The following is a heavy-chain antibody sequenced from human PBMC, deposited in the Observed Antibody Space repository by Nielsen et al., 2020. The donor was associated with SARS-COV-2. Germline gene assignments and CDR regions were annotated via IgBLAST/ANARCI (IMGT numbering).Heavy chain of an antibody. Sequence: SETLSLTCTVSGGSISSSSYYWGWIRQPPGKGLEWIGSIYYSGSTYYNPSLKSRVTISVDTSKNQFSLKLSSVTAADTAVYYCARLAPYYYYMDVWGKGTTVTVSS. J-gene: IGHJ6*03. CDR3: ARLAPYYYYMDV. CDR2: IYYSGST. V-gene: IGHV4-39*07. CDR1: GGSISSSSYY. D-gene: IGHD5-12*01.